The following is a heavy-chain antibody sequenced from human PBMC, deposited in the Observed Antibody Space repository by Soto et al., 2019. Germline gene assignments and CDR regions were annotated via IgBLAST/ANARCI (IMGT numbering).Heavy chain of an antibody. J-gene: IGHJ4*02. D-gene: IGHD2-15*01. V-gene: IGHV3-23*01. Sequence: EVQLLDSGGGLVQPGGSLRLSCAASGFTFSTYAMSWVRQAPGKGLEWVSSISGSGGNTYYADSGQGRFTISRDNSKSTLYLQMKSLTAEDTAVYYCAKDQEVVAAVSHLDYWGQGTLVTVSS. CDR3: AKDQEVVAAVSHLDY. CDR1: GFTFSTYA. CDR2: ISGSGGNT.